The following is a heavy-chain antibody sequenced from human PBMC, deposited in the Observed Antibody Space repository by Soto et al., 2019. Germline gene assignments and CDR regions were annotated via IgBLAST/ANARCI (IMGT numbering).Heavy chain of an antibody. J-gene: IGHJ6*02. CDR2: ISYDGSNK. V-gene: IGHV3-30-3*01. D-gene: IGHD6-6*01. Sequence: PXESLSLSCAASGFTFSSYAMHWVRQAPGKGLEWVAVISYDGSNKYYADSVKGRFTISRDNSKNTLYLQMNSLRAEDTAVYYCARDGPAPRIPARHMRPYYGMDVWGQGTTVTVSS. CDR3: ARDGPAPRIPARHMRPYYGMDV. CDR1: GFTFSSYA.